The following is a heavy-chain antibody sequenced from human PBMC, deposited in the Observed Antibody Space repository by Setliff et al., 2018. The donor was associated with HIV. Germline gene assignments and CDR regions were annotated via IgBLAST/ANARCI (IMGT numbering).Heavy chain of an antibody. Sequence: KTSETLSLTCTVSGGSISSGGYYWSWIRQHPGKGLEWIGYIYYSGSTYYNPSLKSRVTISVDTSKNQFSLKLGSVTAADPAVYYCARVSSRGGFRGVITFDYWGQGTLVTVSS. D-gene: IGHD3-10*01. CDR2: IYYSGST. CDR3: ARVSSRGGFRGVITFDY. CDR1: GGSISSGGYY. J-gene: IGHJ4*02. V-gene: IGHV4-31*03.